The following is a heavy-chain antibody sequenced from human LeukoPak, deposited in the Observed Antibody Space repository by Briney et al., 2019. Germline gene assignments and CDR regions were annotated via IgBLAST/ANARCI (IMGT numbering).Heavy chain of an antibody. V-gene: IGHV3-23*01. Sequence: GGSLTLSCGASGFTFSSSGMSWVRQAPGEGLEWVSGISGTVDTTYYADSVKGRFTISRDNSKNTVYLQMNRLRAEDTVVYYCAKNMFGEFVYWGRGALVTVSS. D-gene: IGHD3-10*02. J-gene: IGHJ4*02. CDR2: ISGTVDTT. CDR1: GFTFSSSG. CDR3: AKNMFGEFVY.